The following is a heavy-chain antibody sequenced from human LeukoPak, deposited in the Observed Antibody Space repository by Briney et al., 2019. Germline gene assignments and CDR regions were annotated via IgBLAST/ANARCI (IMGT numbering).Heavy chain of an antibody. D-gene: IGHD3-10*01. CDR2: ISCSSSYK. V-gene: IGHV3-21*01. CDR1: GFTFSSYD. J-gene: IGHJ6*03. Sequence: PGGSLRLSCAASGFTFSSYDMNWVRQAPGKGLEWVSCISCSSSYKNYADSVKGRLTISRDNAKNSLYLQMNSLRAEDTAVYYCARELSFGGGIMDVWGKGTTVTISS. CDR3: ARELSFGGGIMDV.